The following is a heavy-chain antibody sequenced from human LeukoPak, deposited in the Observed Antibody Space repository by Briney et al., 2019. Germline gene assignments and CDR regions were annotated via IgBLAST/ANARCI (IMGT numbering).Heavy chain of an antibody. V-gene: IGHV3-23*01. D-gene: IGHD2-21*02. CDR3: AKYVTAFNWFDP. CDR2: ISGSGGST. CDR1: GFTFSSYA. J-gene: IGHJ5*02. Sequence: GGSLRLSCAASGFTFSSYAMSWVRQAPGKGLEWVSAISGSGGSTYYADSVKGRFTISRENSKNTLYLQMNSLRAEDTAVYYCAKYVTAFNWFDPWGQGTLVTVSS.